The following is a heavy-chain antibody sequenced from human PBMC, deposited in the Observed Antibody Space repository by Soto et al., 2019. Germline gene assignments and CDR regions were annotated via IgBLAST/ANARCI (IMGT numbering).Heavy chain of an antibody. Sequence: SETLSLTCRVSGGSVNSCDASWSWIRQPSGKGVEWRGYFYHTGSSGYNPSLQGRVTISLDPSKNKFSLRLTSVTTADTAVYFCARGDRLLTIYYSWGQGIQVTVSS. CDR3: ARGDRLLTIYYS. CDR2: FYHTGSS. CDR1: GGSVNSCDAS. J-gene: IGHJ4*02. D-gene: IGHD3-16*01. V-gene: IGHV4-61*08.